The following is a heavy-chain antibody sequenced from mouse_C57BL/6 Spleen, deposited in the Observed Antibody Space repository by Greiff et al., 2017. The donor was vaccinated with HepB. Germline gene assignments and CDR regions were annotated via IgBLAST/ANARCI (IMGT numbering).Heavy chain of an antibody. CDR1: GFTFTDYY. D-gene: IGHD1-1*02. V-gene: IGHV7-3*01. CDR3: ARYGGRSYYFDY. J-gene: IGHJ2*01. Sequence: EVKLVESGGGLVQPGGSLSLSCAASGFTFTDYYMSWVRQPPGKALEWLGFIRNKANGYTTAYSASVKDRFTISRDNSQSILYIQMSALRSEDSATYYCARYGGRSYYFDYWGQGTTLTVSS. CDR2: IRNKANGYTT.